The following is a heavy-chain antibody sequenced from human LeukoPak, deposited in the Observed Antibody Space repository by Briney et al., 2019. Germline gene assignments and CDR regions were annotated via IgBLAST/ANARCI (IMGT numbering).Heavy chain of an antibody. CDR3: ARDMPGGTTN. CDR1: GGSFSGYY. Sequence: KPSETLSLTCAVYGGSFSGYYWSWIRQPPGKGLEWIGEINHSGSTNYNPSLKSRVTISVDTSKNQFSLKLSSVTAADTAVYYCARDMPGGTTNWGQGTLVTVSS. D-gene: IGHD4-17*01. J-gene: IGHJ4*02. CDR2: INHSGST. V-gene: IGHV4-34*01.